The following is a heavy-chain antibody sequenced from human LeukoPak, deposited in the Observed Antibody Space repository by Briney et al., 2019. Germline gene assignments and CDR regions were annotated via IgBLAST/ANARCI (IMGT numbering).Heavy chain of an antibody. V-gene: IGHV1-46*01. D-gene: IGHD1-14*01. J-gene: IGHJ4*02. CDR3: ARDKEPAFPLYYFDY. CDR1: GYTFTGYY. Sequence: RASVKVSCKASGYTFTGYYMHWVRQAPGQGLEWMGIINPSGGSTSYAQKFQGRVTMTRDTSTSTVYMELSSLRSEDTAVYYCARDKEPAFPLYYFDYWGQGTLVTVSS. CDR2: INPSGGST.